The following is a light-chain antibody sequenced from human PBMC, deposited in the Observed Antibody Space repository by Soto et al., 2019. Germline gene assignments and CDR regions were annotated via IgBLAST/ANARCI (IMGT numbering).Light chain of an antibody. J-gene: IGKJ4*01. Sequence: DIQMTQSPSTLSASVGDRVTITCRASQSVTNRLAWYQQKPGKAPKVLIYDASNLEYGVPSRFSGSGFGTEFILTISGLQPDDSATYYCLQHSTYPRTFGGGTKVDIK. CDR1: QSVTNR. V-gene: IGKV1-5*01. CDR2: DAS. CDR3: LQHSTYPRT.